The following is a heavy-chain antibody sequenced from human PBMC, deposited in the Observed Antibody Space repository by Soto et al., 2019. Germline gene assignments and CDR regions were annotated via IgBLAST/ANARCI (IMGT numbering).Heavy chain of an antibody. D-gene: IGHD6-6*01. J-gene: IGHJ4*02. CDR2: INPNSGGT. CDR3: ARARRISSSGALFDY. V-gene: IGHV1-2*02. Sequence: GXSXKVSFKASGYTXTGYYMDLVRQAPGQGLEWMGWINPNSGGTNYAQKFQGRVTTTRDTSISTAYMELSRPKSDDTAVYYCARARRISSSGALFDYWGQGTLGTVSS. CDR1: GYTXTGYY.